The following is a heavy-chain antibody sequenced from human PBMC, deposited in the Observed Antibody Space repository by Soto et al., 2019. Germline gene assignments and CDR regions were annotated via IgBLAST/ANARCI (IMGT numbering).Heavy chain of an antibody. Sequence: GESLKISCKGSGYSFTSYWIGWVRQMPGIGLEWMGIIYPGDSDTRYSPSFQGQVTISADKSISTAYLQWSSLKASDTAMYYCARHGNGPHYYYGMDVWGQGTTVTVSS. V-gene: IGHV5-51*01. J-gene: IGHJ6*02. D-gene: IGHD2-8*01. CDR3: ARHGNGPHYYYGMDV. CDR2: IYPGDSDT. CDR1: GYSFTSYW.